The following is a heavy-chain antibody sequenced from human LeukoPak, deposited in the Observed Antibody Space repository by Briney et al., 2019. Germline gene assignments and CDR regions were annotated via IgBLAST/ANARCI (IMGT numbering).Heavy chain of an antibody. CDR2: IYYSGST. D-gene: IGHD6-19*01. CDR3: ARHSGWYENGMDV. J-gene: IGHJ6*02. CDR1: GGSISSYY. V-gene: IGHV4-59*08. Sequence: SETLSLTCTVSGGSISSYYWSWIRQPPGKGLEWIGYIYYSGSTYYNPSLKSRVTISVDTSKNQFSLKLSSVTAADTAVYCCARHSGWYENGMDVWGQGTTVTVSS.